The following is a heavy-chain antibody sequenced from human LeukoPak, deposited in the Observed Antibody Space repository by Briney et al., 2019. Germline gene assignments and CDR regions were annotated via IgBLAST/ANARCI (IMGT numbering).Heavy chain of an antibody. V-gene: IGHV1-8*01. CDR3: ASGGSSSEVSY. J-gene: IGHJ4*02. D-gene: IGHD6-6*01. CDR2: MNPNSGNT. Sequence: GGSVKVSCKASGYTFTSYDINWVRQTTGQGLEWMGWMNPNSGNTGYAQKFQGRVTMTRNTSISTAYMELSSLRSEHTAVYYCASGGSSSEVSYWGQGTLVTVSS. CDR1: GYTFTSYD.